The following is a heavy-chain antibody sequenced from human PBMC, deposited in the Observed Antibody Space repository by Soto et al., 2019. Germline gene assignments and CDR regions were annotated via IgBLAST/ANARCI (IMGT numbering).Heavy chain of an antibody. CDR2: IDRNGDFV. V-gene: IGHV3-11*01. Sequence: QVQLVESGGGLVKPGGSLRLSCAASGFSFSVYYMAWVRQAPGSGLEWISSIDRNGDFVYYADSVKGRFTISRDYAKSSLYLQMDSLSDEDTAVYYCVRERAGTRDIPHTTFDLWGQGTMVTVAS. D-gene: IGHD6-19*01. CDR3: VRERAGTRDIPHTTFDL. J-gene: IGHJ3*01. CDR1: GFSFSVYY.